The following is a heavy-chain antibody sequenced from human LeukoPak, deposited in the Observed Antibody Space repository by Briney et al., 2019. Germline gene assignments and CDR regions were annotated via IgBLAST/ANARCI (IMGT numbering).Heavy chain of an antibody. Sequence: GGSLRLSYSASGFTFSSYAMYWVRQGPGKGLEYVSAISNNGGSTNYADSVKDRFTISRDNSKNTLYLQMSSLRAEDTAVYYCVKDRKSYSSDWHFDYWGQGTLVTVSS. J-gene: IGHJ4*02. CDR1: GFTFSSYA. V-gene: IGHV3-64D*06. D-gene: IGHD6-25*01. CDR3: VKDRKSYSSDWHFDY. CDR2: ISNNGGST.